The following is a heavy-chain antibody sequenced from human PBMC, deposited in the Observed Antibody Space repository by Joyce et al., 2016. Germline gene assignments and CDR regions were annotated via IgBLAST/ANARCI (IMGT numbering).Heavy chain of an antibody. Sequence: EVQLVESGGGLVKPGGSLRLSCAASGFAFSTYTMSWVRQAPGKGVEWVSSIRDNSRFIYYADSLKGRFTISRDNAKNSLYLQMNSLRAEDTAVYYCGRVDPTEQPIDYWGQGTLVTVSS. D-gene: IGHD6-13*01. CDR3: GRVDPTEQPIDY. J-gene: IGHJ4*02. CDR1: GFAFSTYT. V-gene: IGHV3-21*01. CDR2: IRDNSRFI.